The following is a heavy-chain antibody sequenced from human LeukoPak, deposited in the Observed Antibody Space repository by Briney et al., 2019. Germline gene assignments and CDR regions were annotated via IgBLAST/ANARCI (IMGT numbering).Heavy chain of an antibody. D-gene: IGHD1-26*01. Sequence: PGGSLRLSCAASGFTFSSYGMHWVRQAPGKGLEWVAVISYDGSNKYYADSVKGRFTISRDNSKNTLYLQMNSLRAEDTAVYYCAKDFSWWELFFDYWGQGTLVTVSS. J-gene: IGHJ4*02. CDR1: GFTFSSYG. CDR2: ISYDGSNK. CDR3: AKDFSWWELFFDY. V-gene: IGHV3-30*18.